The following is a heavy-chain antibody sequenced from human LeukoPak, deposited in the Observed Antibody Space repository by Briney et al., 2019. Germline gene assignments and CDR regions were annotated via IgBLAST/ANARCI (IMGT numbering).Heavy chain of an antibody. J-gene: IGHJ4*02. D-gene: IGHD3-22*01. Sequence: PSETLSLTCTVSGGSISSSSYYWGWIRQPPGKGLEWIGSIYYRGSTYYNPSLKSRVTISVDTSKNQFSLKLSSVTAADTAVYYCARSYSYDSSGYYPPTYWGQGTLVTVSS. CDR2: IYYRGST. CDR3: ARSYSYDSSGYYPPTY. V-gene: IGHV4-39*07. CDR1: GGSISSSSYY.